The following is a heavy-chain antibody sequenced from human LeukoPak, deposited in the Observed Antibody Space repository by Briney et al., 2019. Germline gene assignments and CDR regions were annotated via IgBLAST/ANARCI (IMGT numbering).Heavy chain of an antibody. CDR3: ARDGEPRYWGSGYYYGMDV. V-gene: IGHV3-23*01. CDR2: ISGSAGIT. D-gene: IGHD7-27*01. Sequence: GGSLRLSCAASGFNFGTYAMNWVRQAPGKGLEWVSSISGSAGITYYADSVKGRFTLSRDNSKNTLSLQMNSLRADDTAVYYCARDGEPRYWGSGYYYGMDVWGQGATVTVSS. CDR1: GFNFGTYA. J-gene: IGHJ6*02.